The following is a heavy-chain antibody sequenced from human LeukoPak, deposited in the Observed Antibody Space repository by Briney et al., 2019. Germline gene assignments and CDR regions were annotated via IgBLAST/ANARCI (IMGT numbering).Heavy chain of an antibody. V-gene: IGHV4-34*01. D-gene: IGHD2-2*02. CDR3: ARTDIVVVPAAIEHYYYYMDV. J-gene: IGHJ6*03. Sequence: SETLSLTCAVYGGSFSGYYWSWIRQPPGKGLEWIEEINHSGSTNYNPSLKSRVTISVDTSKNQFSLKLSSVTAADTAVYYCARTDIVVVPAAIEHYYYYMDVWGKGTTVTVSS. CDR2: INHSGST. CDR1: GGSFSGYY.